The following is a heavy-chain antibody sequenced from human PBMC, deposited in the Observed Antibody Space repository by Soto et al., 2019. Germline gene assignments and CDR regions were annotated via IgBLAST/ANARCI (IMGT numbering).Heavy chain of an antibody. J-gene: IGHJ4*02. D-gene: IGHD3-22*01. CDR3: ASGPKTYYYDSSGYYQY. CDR1: GGSISSGGYY. V-gene: IGHV4-31*03. Sequence: SETLSLTCTVSGGSISSGGYYWSWIRQHPGNGLEWIGYIYYSGSTYYNPSLKSRVTISVDTSKNQFSLKLSSVTAADTAVYYCASGPKTYYYDSSGYYQYWGQGTLVTVSS. CDR2: IYYSGST.